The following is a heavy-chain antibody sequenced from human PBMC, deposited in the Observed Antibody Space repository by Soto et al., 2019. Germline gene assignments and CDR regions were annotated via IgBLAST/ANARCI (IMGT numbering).Heavy chain of an antibody. CDR3: AKDTYYHDSTGYCVFDY. CDR1: GFTFDDYA. D-gene: IGHD3-22*01. V-gene: IGHV3-9*01. Sequence: GGSLRLSCAASGFTFDDYAMHWVRQAPGKGLEWVSGINWNSVTFGYADSVKGRFTISRDNAKNTLYLQMNSLRAEDAAVYYCAKDTYYHDSTGYCVFDYWGQGTLVTVS. J-gene: IGHJ4*02. CDR2: INWNSVTF.